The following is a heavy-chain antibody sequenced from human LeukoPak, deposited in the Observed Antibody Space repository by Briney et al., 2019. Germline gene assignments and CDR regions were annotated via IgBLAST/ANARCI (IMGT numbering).Heavy chain of an antibody. CDR3: ARVPDSGGYYLSFDY. V-gene: IGHV4-30-4*01. CDR2: IYYSGST. Sequence: SQTLSLTCTVSGGSISTGLYYWSWIRQPLGKGLEWIGYIYYSGSTYYNPSLKSRVTISVDKSKNQFSLKLSSVTAADTAIYYCARVPDSGGYYLSFDYWGQGTLVTVSS. D-gene: IGHD3-22*01. CDR1: GGSISTGLYY. J-gene: IGHJ4*02.